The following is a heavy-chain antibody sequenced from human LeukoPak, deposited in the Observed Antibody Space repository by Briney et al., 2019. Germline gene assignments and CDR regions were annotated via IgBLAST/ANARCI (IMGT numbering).Heavy chain of an antibody. CDR1: GYTFTGYY. D-gene: IGHD3-10*01. Sequence: ASVKVSCKASGYTFTGYYMHWVRQAPGQGLEWMGWINPNSGGTNYAQKFQGRVTMTKDTSISTAYMELSRLRSDDTAVYYCARVGHRYGSGSYSVFYWGQGTLVTVSS. J-gene: IGHJ4*02. CDR3: ARVGHRYGSGSYSVFY. V-gene: IGHV1-2*02. CDR2: INPNSGGT.